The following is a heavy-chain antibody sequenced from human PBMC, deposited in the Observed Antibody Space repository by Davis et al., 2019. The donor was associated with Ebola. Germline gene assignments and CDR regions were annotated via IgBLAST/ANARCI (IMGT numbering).Heavy chain of an antibody. Sequence: AASVKVSCKASGYTFTSYGISWVRQAPGQGLEWMGWISAYNGNTNYAQKLQGRVTMTTDTSTSTAYMELRSLRSDDTAVYYCARDQASSGGYYEVYYYGMDVWGKGTTVTVSS. D-gene: IGHD1-26*01. V-gene: IGHV1-18*01. CDR2: ISAYNGNT. CDR1: GYTFTSYG. CDR3: ARDQASSGGYYEVYYYGMDV. J-gene: IGHJ6*04.